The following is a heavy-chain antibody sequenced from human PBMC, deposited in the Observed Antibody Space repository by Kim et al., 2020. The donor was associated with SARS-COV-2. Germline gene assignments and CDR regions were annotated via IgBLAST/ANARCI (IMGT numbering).Heavy chain of an antibody. CDR2: ST. CDR3: TSGSSCPGY. Sequence: STEHAASVKCRFTITRDDSKNTAYLQMNSLKTEDTAVYYCTSGSSCPGYWGPGTLVTVSS. V-gene: IGHV3-73*01. J-gene: IGHJ4*02. D-gene: IGHD1-26*01.